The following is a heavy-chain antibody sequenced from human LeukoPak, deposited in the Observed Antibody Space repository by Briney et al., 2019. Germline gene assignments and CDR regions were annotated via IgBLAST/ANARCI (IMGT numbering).Heavy chain of an antibody. CDR3: ARRATTVAYFDY. D-gene: IGHD4-17*01. CDR2: IIPILGIA. V-gene: IGHV1-69*04. CDR1: GGTFSGYA. Sequence: SVKVSCKASGGTFSGYAISWVRQAPGQGLEWMGRIIPILGIANYAQKFQGRVTITADKSTSTAYMELSSLRSEDTAVYYCARRATTVAYFDYWGQGTLVTVSS. J-gene: IGHJ4*02.